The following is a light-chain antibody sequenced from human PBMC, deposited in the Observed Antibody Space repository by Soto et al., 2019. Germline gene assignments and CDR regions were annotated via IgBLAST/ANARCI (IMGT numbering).Light chain of an antibody. CDR1: QSVSSN. Sequence: EIVMTQSPATLSVSPGERATLSCRASQSVSSNLAWYQLKPGQAPRLLIYGASARATGIPARFSGSGSGTEFTLTISSLQSEDFAVYFCQRYNNWPLTFGPGTKVDIK. J-gene: IGKJ3*01. V-gene: IGKV3-15*01. CDR3: QRYNNWPLT. CDR2: GAS.